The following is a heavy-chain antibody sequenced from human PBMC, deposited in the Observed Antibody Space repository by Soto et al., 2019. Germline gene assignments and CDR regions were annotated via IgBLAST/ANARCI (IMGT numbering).Heavy chain of an antibody. Sequence: SETLSLTCTVGSISTYDWNWIRQPPGKGLEWIGYIYYMGRTNYNPSLKSRVTMSIDTSKNQFSLKLSSVTAADTAVYYCARDPVGVTHFDYWGQGALVTVSS. V-gene: IGHV4-59*01. CDR3: ARDPVGVTHFDY. D-gene: IGHD1-26*01. CDR2: IYYMGRT. CDR1: SISTYD. J-gene: IGHJ4*02.